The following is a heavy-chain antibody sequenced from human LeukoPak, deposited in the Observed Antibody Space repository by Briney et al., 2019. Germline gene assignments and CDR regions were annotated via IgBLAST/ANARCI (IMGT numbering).Heavy chain of an antibody. D-gene: IGHD1-26*01. CDR1: GGTFTSYA. CDR3: ARAGGSYVAYNY. J-gene: IGHJ4*02. Sequence: SVKVSCKAPGGTFTSYAISWVRQAPGQGLEWMGRIIPIFGTANYAQKFQGRVTITTDESTSTAYMELSSLRSEDTAVYYCARAGGSYVAYNYWGQGTLVTVSS. V-gene: IGHV1-69*05. CDR2: IIPIFGTA.